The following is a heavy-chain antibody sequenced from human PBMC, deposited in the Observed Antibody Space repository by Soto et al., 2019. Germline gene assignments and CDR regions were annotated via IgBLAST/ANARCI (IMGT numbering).Heavy chain of an antibody. Sequence: TETLSLTCTISGVSICSSSYYWCWIRQPPGKGLEWIWSIYYSGSTYYNPSLKSRVTISVDTSKNQFSLKLSSVAAADTAVYYCARDIVVVVAATRARWFDPWGQGTLVTAPQ. V-gene: IGHV4-39*01. J-gene: IGHJ5*02. D-gene: IGHD2-15*01. CDR2: IYYSGST. CDR1: GVSICSSSYY. CDR3: ARDIVVVVAATRARWFDP.